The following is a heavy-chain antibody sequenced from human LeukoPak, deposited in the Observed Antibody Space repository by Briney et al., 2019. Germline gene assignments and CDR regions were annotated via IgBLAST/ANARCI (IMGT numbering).Heavy chain of an antibody. CDR3: ARGYGFWSGYFWFDP. CDR2: ISYDGSNK. J-gene: IGHJ5*02. D-gene: IGHD3-3*01. CDR1: GFTFSSYA. V-gene: IGHV3-30-3*01. Sequence: GGSLRLSCAASGFTFSSYAMHWVRQAPGKGLEWVAVISYDGSNKYYADSVEGRFTISRDNSKNTLYLQMNSLRAEDTAVYYCARGYGFWSGYFWFDPWGQGTLVTVSS.